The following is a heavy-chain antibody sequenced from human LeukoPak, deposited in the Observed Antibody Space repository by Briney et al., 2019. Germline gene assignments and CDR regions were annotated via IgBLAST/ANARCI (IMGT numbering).Heavy chain of an antibody. CDR1: GFTFSSYA. CDR2: ISGSGDNT. Sequence: GGSLRLSCAASGFTFSSYAMSWVRQAPGKGLEWVSGISGSGDNTYYADSVKGRFTISRDNSKNTLYVQVNSLGTEDTAVYYCARGKHRGDYWGQGTLVTVSS. CDR3: ARGKHRGDY. J-gene: IGHJ4*02. D-gene: IGHD4-23*01. V-gene: IGHV3-23*01.